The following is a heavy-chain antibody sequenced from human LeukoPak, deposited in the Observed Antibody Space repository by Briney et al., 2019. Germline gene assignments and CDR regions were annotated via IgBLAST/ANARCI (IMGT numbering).Heavy chain of an antibody. J-gene: IGHJ3*02. CDR1: GGSISSYY. CDR2: IYYSGCT. D-gene: IGHD6-19*01. CDR3: ARAVAGTGHAFDI. Sequence: SETLSLTCTVSGGSISSYYWSWIRQPPGKGLEWIGYIYYSGCTNYNPSLKSRVTISVDTSKNHFSLTLSSVTAADTAVYYCARAVAGTGHAFDIWGQGTTVTVSS. V-gene: IGHV4-59*08.